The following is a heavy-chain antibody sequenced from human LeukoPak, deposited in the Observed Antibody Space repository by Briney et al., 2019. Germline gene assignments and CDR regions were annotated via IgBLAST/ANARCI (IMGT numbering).Heavy chain of an antibody. CDR2: VSYSGST. CDR3: ARLYSGYDPGDY. V-gene: IGHV4-59*12. CDR1: GGSISSYY. D-gene: IGHD5-12*01. Sequence: SETLSLTCTVSGGSISSYYWSWVRQPPGKGLEWIGYVSYSGSTDYNPSLKSRVTMSVDTSKNQFSLKLSSVTAADTAVYYCARLYSGYDPGDYWGQGTLVTVSS. J-gene: IGHJ4*02.